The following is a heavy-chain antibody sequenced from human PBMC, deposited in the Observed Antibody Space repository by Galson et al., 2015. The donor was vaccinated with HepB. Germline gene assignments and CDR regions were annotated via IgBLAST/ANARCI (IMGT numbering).Heavy chain of an antibody. V-gene: IGHV3-74*01. CDR3: VNLCGGDCYYSPEQ. D-gene: IGHD2-21*02. J-gene: IGHJ4*02. Sequence: SLRLSCAASDFTFNRYWMHWVRQAPGKGLVWVSGIGSDGSNITYADSVEGRSTISRDNAKNTLYLQMNSLRAEDTAVYYCVNLCGGDCYYSPEQWGQGILVTVSS. CDR2: IGSDGSNI. CDR1: DFTFNRYW.